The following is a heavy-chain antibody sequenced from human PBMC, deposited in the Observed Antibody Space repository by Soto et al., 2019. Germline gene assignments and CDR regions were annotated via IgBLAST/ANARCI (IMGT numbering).Heavy chain of an antibody. J-gene: IGHJ4*02. CDR2: ISSTTNYI. CDR3: ARESEDLTSNFDY. V-gene: IGHV3-21*06. Sequence: GSLRLSCAASGFTFTRYSINFFRHSPGKGLEWVSSISSTTNYIYYGDSMKGRFTISRDNAKNSLYLEMNSLRAEDTAVYYCARESEDLTSNFDYWGQGTLVTVSS. CDR1: GFTFTRYS.